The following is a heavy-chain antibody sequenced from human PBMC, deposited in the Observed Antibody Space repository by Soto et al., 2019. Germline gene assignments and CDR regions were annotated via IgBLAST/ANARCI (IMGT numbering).Heavy chain of an antibody. CDR1: GFTFTSSA. V-gene: IGHV1-58*01. D-gene: IGHD4-17*01. CDR3: AAMGPRDGDYTYFDY. J-gene: IGHJ4*02. CDR2: IVVGSGNT. Sequence: SVKVSCKASGFTFTSSAVQWVRQARGQRLEWIGWIVVGSGNTNYAQKFQERVTITRDMSTSTAYMELSSLRSEDTAVYYCAAMGPRDGDYTYFDYWGQGTLVTVSS.